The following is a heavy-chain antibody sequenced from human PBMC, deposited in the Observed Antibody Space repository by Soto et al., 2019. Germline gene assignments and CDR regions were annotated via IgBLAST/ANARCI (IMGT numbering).Heavy chain of an antibody. CDR1: GFTFSSYS. D-gene: IGHD6-13*01. J-gene: IGHJ4*02. Sequence: PGGSLRLSCAASGFTFSSYSMNWVRQAPGKGLEWVSRINSDGISTNYADSVEGRFTISRDNAKNTLYLQMNSLRAEDTAVYYCAHGYSSSWKGLFDYWGQGSLVTVSS. CDR2: INSDGIST. V-gene: IGHV3-74*01. CDR3: AHGYSSSWKGLFDY.